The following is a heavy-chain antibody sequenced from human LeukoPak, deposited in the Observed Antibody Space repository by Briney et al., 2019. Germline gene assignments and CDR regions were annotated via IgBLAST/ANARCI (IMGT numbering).Heavy chain of an antibody. CDR2: INPNSGGT. J-gene: IGHJ5*02. CDR1: TYTFTGYY. D-gene: IGHD2-15*01. CDR3: ARDEHCSGGSCYSSNWFDP. Sequence: ASVKVSCKASTYTFTGYYMHWVRQAPGQGLEWMGWINPNSGGTNYAQKFQGRVTMTRDTSISTAYMELSRLRSDDTGVYYCARDEHCSGGSCYSSNWFDPWGQGTLVTVSS. V-gene: IGHV1-2*02.